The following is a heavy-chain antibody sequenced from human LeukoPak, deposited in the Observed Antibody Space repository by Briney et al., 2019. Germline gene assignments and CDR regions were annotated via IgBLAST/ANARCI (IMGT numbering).Heavy chain of an antibody. CDR3: ARQAPLGYCSSTSCPKGFDY. V-gene: IGHV5-51*01. Sequence: GESLKISCKGSGYSFTSYWIGWVRQMPGKGLEWMGIINPGDSDTRYSPSFQGQVTISADKSISTAYLQWSSLKASDTAMYYCARQAPLGYCSSTSCPKGFDYWGQGTLVTVSS. D-gene: IGHD2-2*01. CDR1: GYSFTSYW. J-gene: IGHJ4*02. CDR2: INPGDSDT.